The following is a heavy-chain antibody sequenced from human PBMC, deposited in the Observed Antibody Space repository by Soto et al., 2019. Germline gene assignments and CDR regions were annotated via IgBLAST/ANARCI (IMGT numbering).Heavy chain of an antibody. J-gene: IGHJ4*02. Sequence: QVQLVESGGGVVQPGRSLTLSCAASVFTFSSYGMHCVHQAPGKGLEWVPVIWYDGSNKYYADSVKGRFTISRDNSKNTLYLQMNSLRAEDTAVYYCARDGGYCSSTSCYAFYYWGQGTLVTVSS. CDR1: VFTFSSYG. D-gene: IGHD2-2*01. CDR2: IWYDGSNK. CDR3: ARDGGYCSSTSCYAFYY. V-gene: IGHV3-33*01.